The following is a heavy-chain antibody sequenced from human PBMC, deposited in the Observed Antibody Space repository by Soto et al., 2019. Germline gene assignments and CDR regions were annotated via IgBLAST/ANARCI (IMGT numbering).Heavy chain of an antibody. CDR2: IYHSGST. CDR3: AREGYYGSGSYYNVRWFDP. V-gene: IGHV4-31*03. D-gene: IGHD3-10*01. CDR1: GGSISSGGYY. Sequence: PSETLSLTCTFSGGSISSGGYYWSWIRQHPGKGLEWIGEIYHSGSTNYNPSLKSRVTISVDKSKNQFSLKLSSVTAADTAVYYCAREGYYGSGSYYNVRWFDPWGQGTLVTVSS. J-gene: IGHJ5*02.